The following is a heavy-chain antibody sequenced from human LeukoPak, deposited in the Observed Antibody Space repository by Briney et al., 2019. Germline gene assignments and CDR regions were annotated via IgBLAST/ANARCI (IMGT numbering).Heavy chain of an antibody. V-gene: IGHV3-30*02. CDR3: AKDAKSIAARPTHFDY. Sequence: GGSLRLSCAASGFTFSSYGMHWVRQAPGKGLEWVAFIRYDGSNKYYADSVKGRFTISRDNSKNTLYLQMNSLRAEDTAVYYCAKDAKSIAARPTHFDYWGQGTLVAVSS. CDR2: IRYDGSNK. J-gene: IGHJ4*02. CDR1: GFTFSSYG. D-gene: IGHD6-6*01.